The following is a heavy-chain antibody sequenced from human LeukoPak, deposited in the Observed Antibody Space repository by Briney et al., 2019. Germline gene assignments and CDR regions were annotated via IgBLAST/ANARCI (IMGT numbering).Heavy chain of an antibody. D-gene: IGHD3-22*01. J-gene: IGHJ6*02. CDR1: GFTFSNYA. Sequence: PGRSLRLSCAASGFTFSNYAMHWVRQAPGKGLEWVAVISYDGSNKYYADSVKGRFTISRDNSKNTLYLQMNSLRAEDTAVYYCARDHAYYDSSGGWKYYYGMDVWGQGTTVTVSS. CDR3: ARDHAYYDSSGGWKYYYGMDV. CDR2: ISYDGSNK. V-gene: IGHV3-30-3*01.